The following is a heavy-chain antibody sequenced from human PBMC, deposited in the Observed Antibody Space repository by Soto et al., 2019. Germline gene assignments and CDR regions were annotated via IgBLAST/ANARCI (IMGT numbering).Heavy chain of an antibody. CDR3: ARRVKGTRADLYHFDY. Sequence: QLQLQESGPGLVKPSETLSLTCTVSGGSISSSSYYWGWIRQPPGKGLEWIGMIYYSGSTYYNPPLTSRITMSVDTSTNKFALKLSAVTAADTAVYYCARRVKGTRADLYHFDYWGQGTLVTVSS. D-gene: IGHD2-2*01. V-gene: IGHV4-39*01. J-gene: IGHJ4*02. CDR2: IYYSGST. CDR1: GGSISSSSYY.